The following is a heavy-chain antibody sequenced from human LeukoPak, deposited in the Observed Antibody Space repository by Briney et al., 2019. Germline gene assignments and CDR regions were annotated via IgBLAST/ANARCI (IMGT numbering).Heavy chain of an antibody. CDR2: INSGGSGT. Sequence: GGSLRLSCAASGFSFSSNWMHWVRQTPGKGLVWVSRINSGGSGTSYADSVEGRFTISRDNAKNTLYLQMNSLKGEDTAVYYCATSLGPLTEYWGQGTLVTVSS. V-gene: IGHV3-74*01. CDR3: ATSLGPLTEY. J-gene: IGHJ4*02. CDR1: GFSFSSNW. D-gene: IGHD7-27*01.